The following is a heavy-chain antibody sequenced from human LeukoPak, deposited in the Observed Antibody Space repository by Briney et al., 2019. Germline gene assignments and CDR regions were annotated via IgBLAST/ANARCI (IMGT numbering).Heavy chain of an antibody. J-gene: IGHJ4*02. CDR2: IKTSNPNSCTT. D-gene: IGHD6-13*01. V-gene: IGHV3-72*01. CDR1: GFTITDHH. CDR3: VRVVTTSSGWYHFDN. Sequence: QSGGSLRLSCAASGFTITDHHMDWVRQAPGKGMEGGGSIKTSNPNSCTTESAASVKGRFTISSADSNTSLYLQLNSLKTEATAVYYCVRVVTTSSGWYHFDNWGQGTLVTVSS.